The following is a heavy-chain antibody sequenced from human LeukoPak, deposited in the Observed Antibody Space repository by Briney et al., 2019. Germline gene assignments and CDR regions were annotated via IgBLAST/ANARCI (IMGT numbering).Heavy chain of an antibody. V-gene: IGHV4-59*01. CDR3: ARGNLDYGDYIY. CDR1: GGSISSYY. CDR2: IYYSGST. Sequence: SETLSLTCTVSGGSISSYYWSWIRQPPGKGLEWIGYIYYSGSTNYNPSLKSRVTISVDTSKSQFSLKLSSVTAADTAVYYCARGNLDYGDYIYWGQGTLVTVSS. J-gene: IGHJ4*02. D-gene: IGHD4-17*01.